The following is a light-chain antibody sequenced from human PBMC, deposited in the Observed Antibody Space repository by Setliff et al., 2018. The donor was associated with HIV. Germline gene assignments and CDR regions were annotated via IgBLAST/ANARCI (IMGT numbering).Light chain of an antibody. CDR2: EVS. J-gene: IGLJ1*01. CDR3: SSYAGSSYV. V-gene: IGLV2-8*01. Sequence: QSVLTQSPSASGSPGQSVTISCTGTSSDVGGYNYVSWHQQHPGKAPKVIIYEVSKRPSGVPDRFSGSKSGNTASLTVSALQAEDEADYYCSSYAGSSYVFGSGTKV. CDR1: SSDVGGYNY.